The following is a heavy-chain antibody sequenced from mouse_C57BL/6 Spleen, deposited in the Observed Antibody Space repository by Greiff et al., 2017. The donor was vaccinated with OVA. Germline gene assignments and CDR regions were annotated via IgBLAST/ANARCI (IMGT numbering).Heavy chain of an antibody. CDR1: GFSLTSYG. D-gene: IGHD2-4*01. CDR3: AKEGVFGYDYDGKYYFDY. J-gene: IGHJ2*01. Sequence: VHLVESGPGLVAPSQSLSITCTVSGFSLTSYGVSWVRQPPGKGLEWLGVIWGDGSTNYHSALISRLSISKDNSKSQVFLKLNSLQTDDTATYYCAKEGVFGYDYDGKYYFDYWGQGTTLTVSS. CDR2: IWGDGST. V-gene: IGHV2-3*01.